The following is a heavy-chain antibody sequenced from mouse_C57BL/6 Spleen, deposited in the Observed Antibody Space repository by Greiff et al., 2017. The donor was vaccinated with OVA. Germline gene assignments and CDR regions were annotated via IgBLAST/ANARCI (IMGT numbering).Heavy chain of an antibody. J-gene: IGHJ4*01. Sequence: VQLQQSGAELVKPGASVKMSCKASGYTFTSYWITWVKQRPGQGLEWIGDIYPGSGSTNYNEKFKSKATLTVDTSSSTAYMQLSSLTSEDSAVYYCARGLRNYAMDYWGQGTSVTVSS. D-gene: IGHD2-2*01. V-gene: IGHV1-55*01. CDR2: IYPGSGST. CDR1: GYTFTSYW. CDR3: ARGLRNYAMDY.